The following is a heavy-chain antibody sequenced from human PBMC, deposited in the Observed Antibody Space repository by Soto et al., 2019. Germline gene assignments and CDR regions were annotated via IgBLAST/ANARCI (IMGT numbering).Heavy chain of an antibody. CDR3: AKIPVEGERESNYGMDV. CDR1: GFSFSSYA. D-gene: IGHD3-10*01. V-gene: IGHV3-23*01. Sequence: EVQLLESGGGLVQPGGSLRLSCAASGFSFSSYAMSWVRHAPGKGLEWVSTISGSGGSTYYADSVKGRFTISRDNSKNTLYLQMNSLKAEDTAVYYCAKIPVEGERESNYGMDVWGQGATVTVS. J-gene: IGHJ6*02. CDR2: ISGSGGST.